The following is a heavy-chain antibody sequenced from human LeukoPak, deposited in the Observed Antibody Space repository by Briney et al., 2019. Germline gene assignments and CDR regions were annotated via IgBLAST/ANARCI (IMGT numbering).Heavy chain of an antibody. Sequence: PGGSLRLSCAASGFTFSSYWMSWVRQAPGKGLEWVANIKQDGSEKYYVDCVKGRFTISRDNAKNSLYLQMNSLGAEDTAVYYCARIWFGELRVGMDVWGKGTTVTVSS. CDR1: GFTFSSYW. D-gene: IGHD3-10*01. J-gene: IGHJ6*04. V-gene: IGHV3-7*01. CDR3: ARIWFGELRVGMDV. CDR2: IKQDGSEK.